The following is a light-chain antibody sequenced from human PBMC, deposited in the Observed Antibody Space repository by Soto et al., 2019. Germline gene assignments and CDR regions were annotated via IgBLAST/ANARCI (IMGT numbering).Light chain of an antibody. CDR2: DVS. V-gene: IGLV2-11*01. CDR1: SSDVGGYNY. Sequence: QSALTQPRSVSGSPGQSVTISCTGTSSDVGGYNYVSWYQQHPGKAPKLMIYDVSKRPSGVPDRSSGSKSANTASLTISGLQAEDEADYYCCSYAGSYTWLFGGGTKLTVL. J-gene: IGLJ3*02. CDR3: CSYAGSYTWL.